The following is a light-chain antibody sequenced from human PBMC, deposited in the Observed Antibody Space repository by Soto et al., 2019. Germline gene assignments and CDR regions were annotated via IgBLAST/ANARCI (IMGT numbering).Light chain of an antibody. CDR2: SND. CDR1: SSNIGSNT. CDR3: ATWDDSLNVV. Sequence: QSVLTQSPSASGTPGQRVSISCSGSSSNIGSNTVSWYQHVPGTAPKLLIYSNDQRPSAVPGRFSGSKSGSSASLAISGLQSADEADYYCATWDDSLNVVFGGGTKLTVL. V-gene: IGLV1-44*01. J-gene: IGLJ3*02.